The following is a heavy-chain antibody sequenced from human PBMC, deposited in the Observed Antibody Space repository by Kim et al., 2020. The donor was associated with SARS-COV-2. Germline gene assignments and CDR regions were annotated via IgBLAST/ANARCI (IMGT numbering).Heavy chain of an antibody. J-gene: IGHJ5*02. Sequence: SETLSLTCTVSGGSISSSSYYWGWIRQPPGKGLEWIGSIYYSGSTYYNPSLKSRVTISVDTSKNQFSLKLSSVTAADTAVYYCARRGTMVRGPKGWFDPWGQGTLVTVSS. CDR3: ARRGTMVRGPKGWFDP. CDR2: IYYSGST. D-gene: IGHD3-10*01. V-gene: IGHV4-39*01. CDR1: GGSISSSSYY.